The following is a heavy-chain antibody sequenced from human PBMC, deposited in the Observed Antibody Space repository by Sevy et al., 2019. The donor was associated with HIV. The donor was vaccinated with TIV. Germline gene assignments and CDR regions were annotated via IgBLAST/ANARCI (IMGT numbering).Heavy chain of an antibody. CDR1: GFTFRDAW. V-gene: IGHV3-15*01. CDR3: INNRGFCTNGVCGEYFDY. CDR2: IKSKTDGETT. D-gene: IGHD2-8*01. Sequence: GGSLRLSCAASGFTFRDAWMTWVRQAPGKGLEWVGRIKSKTDGETTDYATPVKGRFTISRDDSKNTLYLQMNSLKTEVTALYYCINNRGFCTNGVCGEYFDYGGQGTLVTVSS. J-gene: IGHJ4*02.